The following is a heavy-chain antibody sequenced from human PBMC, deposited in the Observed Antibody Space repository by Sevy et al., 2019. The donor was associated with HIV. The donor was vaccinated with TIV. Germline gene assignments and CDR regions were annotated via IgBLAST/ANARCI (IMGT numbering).Heavy chain of an antibody. CDR2: ISSSSSYI. V-gene: IGHV3-21*01. Sequence: RGSLRLSCAASGFTFSSYSMNWVRQAPGKGLEWVSSISSSSSYIYYADSVKGRFTISRDNAKNSLYLQMNSLRAEDTAVYYCARDSRDFWSGSLYDYWGQGTLVTVSS. J-gene: IGHJ4*02. D-gene: IGHD3-3*01. CDR1: GFTFSSYS. CDR3: ARDSRDFWSGSLYDY.